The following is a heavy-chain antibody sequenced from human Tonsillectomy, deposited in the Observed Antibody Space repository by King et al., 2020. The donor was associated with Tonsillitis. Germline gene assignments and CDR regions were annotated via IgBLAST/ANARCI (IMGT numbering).Heavy chain of an antibody. CDR2: ISWDGGST. D-gene: IGHD2-15*01. V-gene: IGHV3-43*01. Sequence: VQLVESGGVVVQPGGSLRLSCAASGFTFDDYTIHWVRQAPGKGLEWVSLISWDGGSTYYADSVKGRFTISRDNSKNSLYLQMNSLRTEDTALYYCAKDIRLGLLRDAFDIWGQGTMVTVSS. CDR3: AKDIRLGLLRDAFDI. CDR1: GFTFDDYT. J-gene: IGHJ3*02.